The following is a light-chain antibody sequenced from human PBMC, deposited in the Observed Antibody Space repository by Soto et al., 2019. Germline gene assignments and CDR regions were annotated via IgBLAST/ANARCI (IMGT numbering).Light chain of an antibody. CDR3: GARDGGLSAVV. CDR1: SSNIGNSF. V-gene: IGLV1-51*01. Sequence: QSVLTQPPSVSAAPGRTVTISCSGSSSNIGNSFVSWYQQLPGTAPRLLIYDNNERPSGIPDRFSGSKSGTSATLGITGLQTGDEANYYCGARDGGLSAVVFGTGTKLTVL. J-gene: IGLJ1*01. CDR2: DNN.